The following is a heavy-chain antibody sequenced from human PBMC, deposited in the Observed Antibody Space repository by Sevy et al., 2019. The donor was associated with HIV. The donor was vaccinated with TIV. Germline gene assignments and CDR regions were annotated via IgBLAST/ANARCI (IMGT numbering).Heavy chain of an antibody. J-gene: IGHJ4*02. CDR3: AKHGIVVTRVGYFDY. D-gene: IGHD6-19*01. Sequence: GGSLRLSCAASGFTFSSYAMSWVRQAPGKGLEWVSAISGSGGSTYYADSVKGRFTISRDNSKNTLYLQMNSLRAEDTAVYYCAKHGIVVTRVGYFDYWGQGTLVPVSS. CDR1: GFTFSSYA. V-gene: IGHV3-23*01. CDR2: ISGSGGST.